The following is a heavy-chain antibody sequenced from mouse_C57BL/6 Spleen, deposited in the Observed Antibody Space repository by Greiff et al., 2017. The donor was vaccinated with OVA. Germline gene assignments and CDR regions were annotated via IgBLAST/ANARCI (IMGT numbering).Heavy chain of an antibody. CDR3: ARQVDSSGHYAMDY. D-gene: IGHD3-2*02. CDR1: GFTFSSYT. CDR2: ISGGGGNT. J-gene: IGHJ4*01. Sequence: EVKLMESGGGLVKPGGSLKLSCAASGFTFSSYTMSWVRQTPEKRLEWVATISGGGGNTYYPDSVKGRFTISRDNAKNTLYLQMSSLRSEDTALDYCARQVDSSGHYAMDYWGQGTSVTVSS. V-gene: IGHV5-9*01.